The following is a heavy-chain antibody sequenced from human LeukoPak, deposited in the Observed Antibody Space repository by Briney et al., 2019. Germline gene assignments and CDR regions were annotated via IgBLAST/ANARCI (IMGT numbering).Heavy chain of an antibody. CDR3: ARVSLRTVTTRAFDP. CDR2: INPNSGGT. D-gene: IGHD4-11*01. V-gene: IGHV1-2*02. Sequence: GASVKVSCKASGYTFTGYYMHWVRQAPGQGLEWMGWINPNSGGTNYAQKFQGRVTMTRDTSISTAYMELSRLRSDDTAVYYCARVSLRTVTTRAFDPWGQGTLVTVSS. J-gene: IGHJ5*02. CDR1: GYTFTGYY.